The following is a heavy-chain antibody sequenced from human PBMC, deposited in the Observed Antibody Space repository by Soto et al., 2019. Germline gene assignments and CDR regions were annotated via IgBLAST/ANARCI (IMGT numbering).Heavy chain of an antibody. V-gene: IGHV2-5*02. Sequence: QITLKESGPALVKPTQTLTVTCTFSGFSLSTSGVGVGWIRQPPGKALEWLALIYWDDDKRYSPSLKSRLTITKDTSKNQVVLKMTSMDPVDTATYYCVHRRKESSGYYYGGWGQGTLVTVSS. CDR2: IYWDDDK. J-gene: IGHJ4*02. CDR1: GFSLSTSGVG. D-gene: IGHD3-22*01. CDR3: VHRRKESSGYYYGG.